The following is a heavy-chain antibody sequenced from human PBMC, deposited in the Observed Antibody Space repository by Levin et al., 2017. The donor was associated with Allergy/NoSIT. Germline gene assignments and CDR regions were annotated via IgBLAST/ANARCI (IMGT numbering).Heavy chain of an antibody. CDR2: IYASGST. V-gene: IGHV4-59*01. D-gene: IGHD4-23*01. J-gene: IGHJ4*02. CDR1: GVSISSYY. CDR3: ARGYYGSNWANFGY. Sequence: MTSETLSLTCTVSGVSISSYYWTWIRQPPGKGLEWIGYIYASGSTHYNPSLKSRVTISEDTSKNQFSLRLRSVTAADTAVYYCARGYYGSNWANFGYWGQGALVTVSS.